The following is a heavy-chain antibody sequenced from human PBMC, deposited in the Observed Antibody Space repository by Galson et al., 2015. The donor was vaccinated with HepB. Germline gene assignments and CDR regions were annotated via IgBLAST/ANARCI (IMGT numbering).Heavy chain of an antibody. D-gene: IGHD3-10*01. Sequence: SVKVSCKASGYTFTSYYMHWVRQAPGQGLEWMGIINPSGGSTSYAQKFQGRVTMTRDTSTSTVYMELSSLRSEDTAVYYCACITMVRGGKYGMDVWGQGTTVTVSS. V-gene: IGHV1-46*01. J-gene: IGHJ6*02. CDR2: INPSGGST. CDR3: ACITMVRGGKYGMDV. CDR1: GYTFTSYY.